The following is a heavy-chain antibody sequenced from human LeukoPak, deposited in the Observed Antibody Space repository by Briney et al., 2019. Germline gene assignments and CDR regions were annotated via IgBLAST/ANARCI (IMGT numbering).Heavy chain of an antibody. CDR1: GFTFSSYG. CDR3: AKDPARYNWNYDNWFDP. V-gene: IGHV3-33*06. J-gene: IGHJ5*02. CDR2: IWYDGSNK. D-gene: IGHD1-7*01. Sequence: PGGSLRLSCAASGFTFSSYGMHWVRQAPGKGLEWVAVIWYDGSNKYYAGSVKGRFTISRDNSKNTLYLQMNGLRAEDTAVYYCAKDPARYNWNYDNWFDPWGQGTLVTVSS.